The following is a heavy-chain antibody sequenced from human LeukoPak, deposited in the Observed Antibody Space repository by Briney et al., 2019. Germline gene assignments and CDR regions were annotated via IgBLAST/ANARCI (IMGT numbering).Heavy chain of an antibody. Sequence: GGSLRLSCAASGFTFSSYAMSWVRQAPGKGLEWVSAISGSGGSTYYADSVKGRFTISRANSKTTLYLQMNSLRAEATDVYYCANDADHPSGYLYYFDYWGQGTLVTVSS. V-gene: IGHV3-23*01. CDR1: GFTFSSYA. D-gene: IGHD3-22*01. CDR3: ANDADHPSGYLYYFDY. CDR2: ISGSGGST. J-gene: IGHJ4*02.